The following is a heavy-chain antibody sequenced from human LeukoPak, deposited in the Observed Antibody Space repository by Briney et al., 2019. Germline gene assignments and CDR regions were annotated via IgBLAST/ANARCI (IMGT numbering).Heavy chain of an antibody. J-gene: IGHJ1*01. CDR1: GFTFSSYG. CDR3: ARGGYCSGGSCYSVYFQH. Sequence: PGGSLRLSCAASGFTFSSYGMHWVRQAPGKGLEWVAVIWYDGSNKYYADSVKGRFTISRDNSKTTLYLQMNSLRAEDTAVYYCARGGYCSGGSCYSVYFQHWGQGTLVTVSS. D-gene: IGHD2-15*01. V-gene: IGHV3-33*01. CDR2: IWYDGSNK.